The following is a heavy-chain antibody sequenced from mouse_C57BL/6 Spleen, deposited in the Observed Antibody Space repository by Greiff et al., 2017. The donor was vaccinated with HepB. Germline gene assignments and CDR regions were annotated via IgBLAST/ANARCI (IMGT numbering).Heavy chain of an antibody. CDR1: GFSLTSYG. CDR3: ARKGGLALVMDY. Sequence: QVHVKQSGPGLVQPSQRLSITCTVSGFSLTSYGVHWVRQSPGKGLEWLGVIWSGGSTDYNAAFISRLSISKDNSKSQVFFKMNSLQADDTAIYYCARKGGLALVMDYWGQGTSVTVSS. J-gene: IGHJ4*01. CDR2: IWSGGST. V-gene: IGHV2-2*01.